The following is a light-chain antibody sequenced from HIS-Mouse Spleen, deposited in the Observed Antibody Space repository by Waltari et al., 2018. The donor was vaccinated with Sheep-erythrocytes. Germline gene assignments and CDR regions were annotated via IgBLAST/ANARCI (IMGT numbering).Light chain of an antibody. CDR2: DVS. J-gene: IGLJ1*01. CDR3: CSYAGSYNHV. V-gene: IGLV2-11*01. CDR1: SSYVGGSNY. Sequence: QSALTQPRSVSGSPGQSVTIPCPGTSSYVGGSNYVSWYQQHPGKAPKLMIYDVSNRPSGVPDRFSGSKSGNTASLTISGLQAEDEADYYCCSYAGSYNHVFATGTKVTVL.